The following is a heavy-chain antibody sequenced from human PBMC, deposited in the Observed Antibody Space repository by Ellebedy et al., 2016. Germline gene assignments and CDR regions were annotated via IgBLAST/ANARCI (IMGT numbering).Heavy chain of an antibody. Sequence: ASVKVSCKASGYSFTGYYIHWVRQAPGQGPEWMGWINPSSGDTKYAQKFQGWVTMTRDTSISTAYMELSSLRSEDTAVYYCARGRYDSSGYYSFEGAFDIWGQGTMVTVSS. D-gene: IGHD3-22*01. CDR3: ARGRYDSSGYYSFEGAFDI. J-gene: IGHJ3*02. V-gene: IGHV1-2*04. CDR2: INPSSGDT. CDR1: GYSFTGYY.